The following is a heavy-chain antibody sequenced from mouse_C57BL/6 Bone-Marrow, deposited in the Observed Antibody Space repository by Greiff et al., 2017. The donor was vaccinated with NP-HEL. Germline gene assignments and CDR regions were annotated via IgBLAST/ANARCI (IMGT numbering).Heavy chain of an antibody. D-gene: IGHD1-1*01. J-gene: IGHJ1*03. CDR1: GYTFTDYN. V-gene: IGHV1-22*01. Sequence: EVQLQQSGPELVKPGASVKMSCKASGYTFTDYNMHWVKQSHGKSLEWIGYINPNNGGTSSNQKFKGKATLTVNKSSSTAYMELRSLTSEDSAVYYCAREGDYYGSAGYFDVWGTGTTVTVSS. CDR3: AREGDYYGSAGYFDV. CDR2: INPNNGGT.